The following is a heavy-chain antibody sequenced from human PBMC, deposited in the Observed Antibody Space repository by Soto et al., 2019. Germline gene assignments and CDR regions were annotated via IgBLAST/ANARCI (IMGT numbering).Heavy chain of an antibody. Sequence: PGGSLRLSCAASGFTFNAFAMPWVRQAPGKGLEWVATISYDGSIEYYPDSVKGRFTISRDNAKNSLYLQMNSLRAEDTAVYYCARVAYYYDSSGYFYWGQGTLVTVSS. D-gene: IGHD3-22*01. J-gene: IGHJ4*02. CDR2: ISYDGSIE. CDR1: GFTFNAFA. CDR3: ARVAYYYDSSGYFY. V-gene: IGHV3-30-3*01.